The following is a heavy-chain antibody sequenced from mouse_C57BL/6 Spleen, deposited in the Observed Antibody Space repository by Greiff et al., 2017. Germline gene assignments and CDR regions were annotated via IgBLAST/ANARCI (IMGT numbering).Heavy chain of an antibody. CDR1: GYTFPSYW. CDR2: IYPGSGST. CDR3: ARSEGITTVVGGY. J-gene: IGHJ2*01. D-gene: IGHD1-1*01. Sequence: QVQLQQPGAELVKPGASVTMSCKASGYTFPSYWITWVKQRPGQGLEWIGDIYPGSGSTNYNEKFKSKATLTVDTSSSTAYMQLSSLTSEDSAVYYGARSEGITTVVGGYWGQGTTLTVSS. V-gene: IGHV1-55*01.